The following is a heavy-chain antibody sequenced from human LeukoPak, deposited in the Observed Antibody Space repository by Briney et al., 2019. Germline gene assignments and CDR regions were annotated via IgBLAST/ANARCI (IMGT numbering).Heavy chain of an antibody. CDR3: ARSVTVTSVDAFDI. Sequence: GGSLRLSCAASGFTFSDYDMSWVRQAPGKGLEWVSAIIARGCSTYYADSVQGQFTISRDNSKNTLYLQMNSLRAEDTAVYYCARSVTVTSVDAFDIRGQGTMVTVSS. D-gene: IGHD4-17*01. V-gene: IGHV3-23*01. CDR1: GFTFSDYD. CDR2: IIARGCST. J-gene: IGHJ3*02.